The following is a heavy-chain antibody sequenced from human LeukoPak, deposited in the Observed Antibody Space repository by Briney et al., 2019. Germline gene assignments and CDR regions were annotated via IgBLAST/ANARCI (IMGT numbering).Heavy chain of an antibody. Sequence: GGSLRLSCAASGFTFSGSAMHWVRQASGKGLEWVGRIRSKANSYATAYAASVKGRFTISRDDSKNTAYLQMNSLRAEDTAVYYCARALNYYDSSGYYYYFDYWGQGTLVTVSS. D-gene: IGHD3-22*01. CDR3: ARALNYYDSSGYYYYFDY. CDR2: IRSKANSYAT. J-gene: IGHJ4*02. V-gene: IGHV3-73*01. CDR1: GFTFSGSA.